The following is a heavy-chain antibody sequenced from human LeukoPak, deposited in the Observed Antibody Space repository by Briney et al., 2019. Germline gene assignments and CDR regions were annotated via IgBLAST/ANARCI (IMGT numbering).Heavy chain of an antibody. Sequence: ASVKVSCKVSGYTLTELSMHWVRQAPGKGLEWMGGFDPEDGETIYAQKFQGRVTMTEDTSTDTAYMELSSLRSEDTAVYYCANRIAYCGDDCYQNFDYWGQGTLVTVSS. CDR1: GYTLTELS. CDR3: ANRIAYCGDDCYQNFDY. D-gene: IGHD2-21*02. J-gene: IGHJ4*02. CDR2: FDPEDGET. V-gene: IGHV1-24*01.